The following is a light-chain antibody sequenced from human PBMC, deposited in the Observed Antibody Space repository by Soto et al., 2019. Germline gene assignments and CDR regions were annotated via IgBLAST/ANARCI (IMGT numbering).Light chain of an antibody. CDR1: QTISSW. CDR2: KAS. V-gene: IGKV1-5*03. Sequence: DIQMTQSPSTLSGSVGEGVTITCRASQTISSWLAWYQQKPGKAPKLLIYKASTLKSGVPSRFSGSRSGTEFTLTITSLQPDDFATYYCQQYNSYPWTFGQGTKVDIK. J-gene: IGKJ1*01. CDR3: QQYNSYPWT.